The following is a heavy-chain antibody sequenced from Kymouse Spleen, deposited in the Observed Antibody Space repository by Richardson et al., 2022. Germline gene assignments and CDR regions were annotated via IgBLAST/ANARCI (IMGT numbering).Heavy chain of an antibody. CDR2: IWYDGSNK. J-gene: IGHJ6*02. CDR1: GFTFSSYG. Sequence: QVQLVESGGGVVQPGRSLRLSCAASGFTFSSYGMHWVRQAPGKGLEWVAVIWYDGSNKYYADSVKGRFTISRDNSKNTLYLQMNSLRAEDTAVYYCARRGGTTGTHYYYYGMDVWGQGTTVTVSS. CDR3: ARRGGTTGTHYYYYGMDV. V-gene: IGHV3-33*01. D-gene: IGHD1-1*01.